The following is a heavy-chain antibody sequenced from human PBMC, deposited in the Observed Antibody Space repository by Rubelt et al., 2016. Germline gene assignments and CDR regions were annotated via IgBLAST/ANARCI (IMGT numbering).Heavy chain of an antibody. V-gene: IGHV4-34*01. D-gene: IGHD3-10*01. CDR2: INHSGST. CDR1: GGSFSGYY. CDR3: ARGLDSTKTGAD. J-gene: IGHJ4*02. Sequence: QVQLQQWGAGLLKPSETLSLTCAVYGGSFSGYYWSWIRQPPGKGLEWIGEINHSGSTNYNPSLKSRVTISVDTSKNQFSLKLSSVTAAETAVYYCARGLDSTKTGADWGQGTLVTVSS.